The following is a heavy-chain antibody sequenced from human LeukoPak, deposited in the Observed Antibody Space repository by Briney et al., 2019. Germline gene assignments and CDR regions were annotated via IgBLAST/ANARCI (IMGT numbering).Heavy chain of an antibody. Sequence: GGSLRLSCSASGFTFSSFVVHWVRQAPGKGLEYVSAINSNGRSTSYADSVKGRFTISRDNSKNTVYLQMSNLRADDTAVYYCVNFPGFAWGQGTLVTVSS. CDR1: GFTFSSFV. D-gene: IGHD3-3*01. CDR3: VNFPGFA. CDR2: INSNGRST. V-gene: IGHV3-64D*09. J-gene: IGHJ5*02.